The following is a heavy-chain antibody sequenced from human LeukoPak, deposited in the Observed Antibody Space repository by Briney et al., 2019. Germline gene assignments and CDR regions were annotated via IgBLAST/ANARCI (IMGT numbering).Heavy chain of an antibody. V-gene: IGHV4-4*07. Sequence: SETLSLTCSVSGGYISSYCWSWIRQPAGKGLEWIGRIYTSGSTSGSTSYNPSLKSRVTMSVDTSKNQFSLKLISVTAADTAVYYCAREYYDFWSGYYTNVYYFDYWGQGTLVTVSS. CDR2: IYTSGSTSGST. J-gene: IGHJ4*02. CDR3: AREYYDFWSGYYTNVYYFDY. D-gene: IGHD3-3*01. CDR1: GGYISSYC.